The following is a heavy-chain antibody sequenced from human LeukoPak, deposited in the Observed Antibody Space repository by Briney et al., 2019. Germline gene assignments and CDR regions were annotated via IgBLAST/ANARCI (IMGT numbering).Heavy chain of an antibody. CDR2: LKGTGEK. CDR3: ARASWVSKADAVW. V-gene: IGHV3-23*01. CDR1: GFSFSSYA. D-gene: IGHD3-16*01. Sequence: GGSLRLSCVASGFSFSSYAMSWVRQTPARGLEWVSSLKGTGEKYYADSVKGRFTLSRDDSRNTVYLQLNNLRVDDTGVYYCARASWVSKADAVWWGEGTVVTVSS. J-gene: IGHJ4*02.